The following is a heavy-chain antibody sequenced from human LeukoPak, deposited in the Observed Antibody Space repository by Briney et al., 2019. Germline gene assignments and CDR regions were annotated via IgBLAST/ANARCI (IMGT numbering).Heavy chain of an antibody. CDR3: ARDGGYSGYDADC. D-gene: IGHD5-12*01. CDR2: ISDSSAM. Sequence: GGSLRLSCAASGFTFSTYSMKWVRQAPGKGLEWVSYISDSSAMYYADSARGRFTISRENDKNSLFLQMNSLRAEDTAVYYCARDGGYSGYDADCWGQGTLVTVSS. J-gene: IGHJ4*02. V-gene: IGHV3-48*01. CDR1: GFTFSTYS.